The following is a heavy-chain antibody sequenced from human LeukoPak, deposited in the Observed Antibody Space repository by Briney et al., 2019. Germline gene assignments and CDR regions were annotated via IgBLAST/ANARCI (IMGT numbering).Heavy chain of an antibody. J-gene: IGHJ3*01. D-gene: IGHD3-22*01. Sequence: ASVTVSFKESGDIFSNYYMHWVRQAPGEGREWVGMNKASGGSISYAQKFQGRLTMTRDMSTSTVYMELSSLTSEDTAVYYCARRRHYYESSDYYYEGDAFDVWGQGTMVTVSS. CDR1: GDIFSNYY. V-gene: IGHV1-46*01. CDR3: ARRRHYYESSDYYYEGDAFDV. CDR2: NKASGGSI.